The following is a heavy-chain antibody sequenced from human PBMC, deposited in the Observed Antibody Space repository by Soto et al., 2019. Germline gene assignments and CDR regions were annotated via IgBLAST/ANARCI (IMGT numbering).Heavy chain of an antibody. J-gene: IGHJ6*02. CDR3: ARGVFGESKINYYYYGMDV. Sequence: SVKVSCKASGGTFSSYAISWVRQAPGQGLEWMGGIIPIFGTANYAQKFQGRVTITADESTSTAYMELSSLRSEDTAVYYCARGVFGESKINYYYYGMDVWGQGTTVTVYS. CDR1: GGTFSSYA. V-gene: IGHV1-69*13. CDR2: IIPIFGTA. D-gene: IGHD3-10*02.